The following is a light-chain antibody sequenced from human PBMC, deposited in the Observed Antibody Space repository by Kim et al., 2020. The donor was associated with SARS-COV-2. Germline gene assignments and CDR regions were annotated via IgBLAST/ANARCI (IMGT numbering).Light chain of an antibody. CDR1: QDINNY. J-gene: IGKJ1*01. V-gene: IGKV1-27*01. Sequence: SVGDRVTITCRASQDINNYLAWYQQKPGTAPKLLIYGVSTLQSGVPSRFSGSGSAPDFTLTITSLQPEDVATYYCQKYNSAPWTFGQGTKVDIK. CDR2: GVS. CDR3: QKYNSAPWT.